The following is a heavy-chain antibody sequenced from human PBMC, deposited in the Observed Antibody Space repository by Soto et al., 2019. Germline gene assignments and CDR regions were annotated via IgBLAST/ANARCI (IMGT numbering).Heavy chain of an antibody. V-gene: IGHV3-21*06. Sequence: PGGSLRLSCATSGLTFSNYAMSWVRQAPGGGLEWVSSMSGSSSTTYYADSVKGRFIISRDNAENSLYLQMSSLRVEDTAVYYCASNYGLFDNWGQGTLVTVSS. J-gene: IGHJ4*02. CDR3: ASNYGLFDN. CDR2: MSGSSSTT. CDR1: GLTFSNYA. D-gene: IGHD4-17*01.